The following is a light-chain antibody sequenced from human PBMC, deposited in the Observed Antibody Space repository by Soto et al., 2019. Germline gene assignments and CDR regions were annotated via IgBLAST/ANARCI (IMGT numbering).Light chain of an antibody. V-gene: IGKV1-33*01. Sequence: DIQMTQSPSSLSASVGDRVTITCQASQDISNLLNWYQHKPGRAPKLLIYGAANLETGVPSRFSGSGSGTAFTFTISSLQPEDIATYYCQQYDNLFTFGHGTKVDLK. J-gene: IGKJ3*01. CDR3: QQYDNLFT. CDR1: QDISNL. CDR2: GAA.